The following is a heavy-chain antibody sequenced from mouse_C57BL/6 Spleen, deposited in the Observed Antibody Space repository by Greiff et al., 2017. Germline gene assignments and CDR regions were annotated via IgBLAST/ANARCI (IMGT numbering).Heavy chain of an antibody. CDR3: ARSPYYYGSSYVATTTWYCDV. V-gene: IGHV1-39*01. CDR1: GYSFTDYN. D-gene: IGHD1-1*01. CDR2: INPNYGTT. Sequence: EVQLQQSGPELVKPGASVKISCKASGYSFTDYNMNWVKQSNGKSLEWIGVINPNYGTTSYNQKFKGKATLTVDQSSSTAYMQLNSLTSEDSAVYYCARSPYYYGSSYVATTTWYCDVWGTGPTVTVSS. J-gene: IGHJ1*03.